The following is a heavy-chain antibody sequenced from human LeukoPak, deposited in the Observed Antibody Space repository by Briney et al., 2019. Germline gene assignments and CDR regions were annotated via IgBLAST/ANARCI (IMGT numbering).Heavy chain of an antibody. V-gene: IGHV3-30-3*01. CDR3: ATLYSRDY. J-gene: IGHJ4*02. CDR2: ISYDGSNK. CDR1: GFTFSSYA. D-gene: IGHD6-13*01. Sequence: GGSLRLSCAASGFTFSSYAMHWVRQAPGKGLEWVAVISYDGSNKYYADSVKGRFTISRDNSKNTLYLQMNGLRAEDTAVYYCATLYSRDYWGQGTLVTVSS.